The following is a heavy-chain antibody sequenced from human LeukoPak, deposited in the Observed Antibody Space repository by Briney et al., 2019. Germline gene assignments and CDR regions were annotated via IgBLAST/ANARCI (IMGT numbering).Heavy chain of an antibody. CDR3: ARVVGITMIVGPDDAFDI. CDR2: INPNSGGT. J-gene: IGHJ3*02. CDR1: GYTFTGYY. D-gene: IGHD3-22*01. Sequence: GASVKVSCKASGYTFTGYYMHWVRQAPGQGLEWMGWINPNSGGTNYAQKFQGRVTMTRDTSISTAYMELSRLRSDDTAVYYCARVVGITMIVGPDDAFDIWGQGTMVTVSS. V-gene: IGHV1-2*02.